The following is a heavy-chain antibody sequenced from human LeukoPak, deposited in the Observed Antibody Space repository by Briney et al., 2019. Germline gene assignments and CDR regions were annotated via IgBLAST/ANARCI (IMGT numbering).Heavy chain of an antibody. CDR3: GTVFDH. CDR2: IDIDGTGT. CDR1: GFTFSDYY. J-gene: IGHJ4*02. V-gene: IGHV3-74*01. Sequence: GGSLRLSCAASGFTFSDYYMSWIRQAPGKGLVWVSRIDIDGTGTSYADSVKGRFTISRDNAKNTVSLQMNSLKAEDTAVYYCGTVFDHWGPGILVTVSS.